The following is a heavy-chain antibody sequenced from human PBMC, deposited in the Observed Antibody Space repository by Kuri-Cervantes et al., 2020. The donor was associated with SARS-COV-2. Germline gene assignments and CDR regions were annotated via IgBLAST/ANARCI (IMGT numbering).Heavy chain of an antibody. CDR2: ISYDGSNK. Sequence: GGSLRLSCAASGFTFDDYAMHWVRQAPGKGLEWVAVISYDGSNKYYADSVKGRFTISRDNSKNTLYLQMNSLRAEDTAVYYCARDLGGYNYNWGQGTLVTVSS. J-gene: IGHJ4*02. D-gene: IGHD5-24*01. CDR1: GFTFDDYA. CDR3: ARDLGGYNYN. V-gene: IGHV3-30*04.